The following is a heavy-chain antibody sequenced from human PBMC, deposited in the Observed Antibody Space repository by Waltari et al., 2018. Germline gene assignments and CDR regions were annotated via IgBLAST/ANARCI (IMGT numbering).Heavy chain of an antibody. CDR2: IIPMFGTA. Sequence: QVQLVQSGAEVKKPGSSVKVSCKASGGTFSSYALSWVRQAPGQGLEWMGGIIPMFGTANYAQKFQGRVTITADESTSTAYMELSSLRSEDTAVYYCARGDYDILTGYYNVLSFDYWGQGTLVTVSS. CDR1: GGTFSSYA. CDR3: ARGDYDILTGYYNVLSFDY. D-gene: IGHD3-9*01. V-gene: IGHV1-69*01. J-gene: IGHJ4*02.